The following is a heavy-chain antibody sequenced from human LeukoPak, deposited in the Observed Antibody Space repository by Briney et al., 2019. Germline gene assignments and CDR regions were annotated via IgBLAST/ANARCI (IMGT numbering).Heavy chain of an antibody. Sequence: PGGSLRLSCTTSGFTFGDYAMSWFRQAPGKGLEWVGFIRSKTFSGTPDYAASVKGRFNISRDDSKSIAYLQMNSLKTEDTAVYYCTRIDGYSVGVDYWGQGTLITVSS. V-gene: IGHV3-49*03. CDR1: GFTFGDYA. J-gene: IGHJ4*02. CDR3: TRIDGYSVGVDY. D-gene: IGHD1-26*01. CDR2: IRSKTFSGTP.